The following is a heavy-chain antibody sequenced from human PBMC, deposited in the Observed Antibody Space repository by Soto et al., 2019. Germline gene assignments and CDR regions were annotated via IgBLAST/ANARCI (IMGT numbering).Heavy chain of an antibody. J-gene: IGHJ6*02. Sequence: QVQLVESWGGVVQPGRSLRLSCAASGFTFSTNGMHWVRQAPGKGLEWVAVIWYDGINKYYADSVKGRFIISRDNSKNTVYLQMNSLRAEDTAVYYCARERVQMVDCLDVWGQGTTVTVSS. CDR1: GFTFSTNG. CDR2: IWYDGINK. V-gene: IGHV3-33*01. D-gene: IGHD2-15*01. CDR3: ARERVQMVDCLDV.